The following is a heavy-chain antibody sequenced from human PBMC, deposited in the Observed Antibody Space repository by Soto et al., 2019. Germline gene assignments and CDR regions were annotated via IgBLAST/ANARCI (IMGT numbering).Heavy chain of an antibody. CDR3: AKTLRFLEFALDYYYGMDV. CDR1: GFTFNRYG. J-gene: IGHJ6*02. D-gene: IGHD3-3*01. V-gene: IGHV3-30*18. Sequence: GGSLRLSCVASGFTFNRYGIHWVRQAPGKGLEWVALISDDGSDKDYADSVKGRFTISRDNPKNTLYLQMNSLRPEDTAVYYCAKTLRFLEFALDYYYGMDVWGQGTTVTVSS. CDR2: ISDDGSDK.